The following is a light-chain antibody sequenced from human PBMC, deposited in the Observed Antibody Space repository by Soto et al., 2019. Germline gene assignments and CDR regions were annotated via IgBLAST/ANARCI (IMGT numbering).Light chain of an antibody. V-gene: IGLV2-8*01. Sequence: QSVLTQPPSASGSPGQSVTISCTGTSSDVGAYNYVSWYQQHPGKAPKLMIYEVSKRPSGVPDRFSASKSGNTASLTVSGLQAEDEADYYCSSYAGSNHLVFGGGTKVTVL. CDR1: SSDVGAYNY. CDR2: EVS. J-gene: IGLJ2*01. CDR3: SSYAGSNHLV.